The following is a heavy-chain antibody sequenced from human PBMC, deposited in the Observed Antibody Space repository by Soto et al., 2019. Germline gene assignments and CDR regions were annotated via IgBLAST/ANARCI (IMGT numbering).Heavy chain of an antibody. V-gene: IGHV3-11*01. J-gene: IGHJ3*02. CDR3: ARTYEWAKSYCYRAFDS. D-gene: IGHD2-21*02. Sequence: QVQLVESGGGLVKPGGSLRVSCVASGFIFSDYYLSWIRQVPGKGLECVAYISGTGDTKYYADSLEGQFTISRDNAKKSPYLQMTSLRVDDSAVYYCARTYEWAKSYCYRAFDSWGQGTMVTVSS. CDR2: ISGTGDTK. CDR1: GFIFSDYY.